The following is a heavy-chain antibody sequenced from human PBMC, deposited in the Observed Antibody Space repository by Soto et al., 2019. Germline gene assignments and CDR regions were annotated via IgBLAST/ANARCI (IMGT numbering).Heavy chain of an antibody. CDR1: GGSISSGGYY. J-gene: IGHJ4*02. CDR2: IYYSGST. D-gene: IGHD6-19*01. V-gene: IGHV4-31*02. Sequence: VSGGSISSGGYYWSWIRQHPGKGLEWIGYIYYSGSTYYNPSLKSRVTISIDTSKNQFSLKLSSVTAADTAVYYCARVRSGWGIDYWGQGTLVTVSS. CDR3: ARVRSGWGIDY.